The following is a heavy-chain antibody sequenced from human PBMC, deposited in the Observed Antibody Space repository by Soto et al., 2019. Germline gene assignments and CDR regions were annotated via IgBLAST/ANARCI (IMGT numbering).Heavy chain of an antibody. Sequence: QVQLVQSGAEVKKPGSSVKVSCKASGGTFSSYAISWVRQAPGQGLEWMGGIIPIFGTANYAQKFQGRVTITADXXTXTXXMELSSLRSEDTAVYYCASNTILVFITTQYYGMDVWGQGTTVTVSS. D-gene: IGHD3-22*01. CDR3: ASNTILVFITTQYYGMDV. J-gene: IGHJ6*02. V-gene: IGHV1-69*12. CDR1: GGTFSSYA. CDR2: IIPIFGTA.